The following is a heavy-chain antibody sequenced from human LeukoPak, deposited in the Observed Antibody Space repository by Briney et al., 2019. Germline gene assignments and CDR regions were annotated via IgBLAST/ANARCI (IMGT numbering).Heavy chain of an antibody. D-gene: IGHD1-7*01. J-gene: IGHJ4*02. CDR1: GYTFTSYG. CDR3: ARGLELLEAGAY. Sequence: ASVKVSCKASGYTFTSYGISWVRQAPGQGLEWMGWISAYNGNTNXXXXLXXXVTMTTDTSTSTAYVELRSLRSDDTAVYYCARGLELLEAGAYWGQGTLVTVSS. V-gene: IGHV1-18*01. CDR2: ISAYNGNT.